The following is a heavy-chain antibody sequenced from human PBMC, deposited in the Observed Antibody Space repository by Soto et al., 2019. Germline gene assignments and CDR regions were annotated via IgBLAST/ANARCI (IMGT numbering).Heavy chain of an antibody. D-gene: IGHD2-2*01. CDR3: ARLYCSSTSCYDGMDAFDI. CDR1: GYTFISYG. V-gene: IGHV1-69*04. Sequence: ASVTVSCKASGYTFISYGISWVRQAPGQGLEWMGRIIPILGIANYAQKFQGRVTITADKSTSTAYMELSSLRSEDTAVYYCARLYCSSTSCYDGMDAFDIWGQGTMVTVSS. CDR2: IIPILGIA. J-gene: IGHJ3*02.